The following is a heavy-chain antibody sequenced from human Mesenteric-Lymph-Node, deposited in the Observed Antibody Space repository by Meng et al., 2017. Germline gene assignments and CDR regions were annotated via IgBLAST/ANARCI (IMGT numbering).Heavy chain of an antibody. CDR1: GGSISSSSYY. V-gene: IGHV4-39*07. CDR3: ARALGYDSSSYYYDH. CDR2: IYYSGST. Sequence: SETLSLTCTVSGGSISSSSYYWGWIRQPPGKGLEWIGSIYYSGSTYYNPSLKTRVSISVDTSKNQFFLKLKSVAAADTAVYYCARALGYDSSSYYYDHWGLGVLVTVSS. J-gene: IGHJ4*02. D-gene: IGHD3-22*01.